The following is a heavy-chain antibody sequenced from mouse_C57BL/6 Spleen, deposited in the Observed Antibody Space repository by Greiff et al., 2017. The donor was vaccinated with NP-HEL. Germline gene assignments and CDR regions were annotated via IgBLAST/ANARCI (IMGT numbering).Heavy chain of an antibody. J-gene: IGHJ2*01. D-gene: IGHD1-1*01. CDR1: GYTFTSYW. Sequence: VQLQQPGAELVRPGSSVKLSCKASGYTFTSYWMHWVKQRPIQGLEWIGNIDPSDSETHYNQKFKDKATLTVDKSSSTAYMQLSSLTSEDSAVYYCARSDYYGSSPWYFDYGGQGTTLTVSS. V-gene: IGHV1-52*01. CDR3: ARSDYYGSSPWYFDY. CDR2: IDPSDSET.